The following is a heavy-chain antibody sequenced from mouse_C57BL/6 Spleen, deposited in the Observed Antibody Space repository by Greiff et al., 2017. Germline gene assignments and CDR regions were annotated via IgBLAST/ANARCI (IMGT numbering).Heavy chain of an antibody. D-gene: IGHD1-1*02. CDR1: GFNINDDY. V-gene: IGHV14-4*01. J-gene: IGHJ3*01. Sequence: EVQLQQSGAELVRPGASVKLSCTASGFNINDDYMHWVKQRPEQGLEWIGWIDPENGDTEYASKFQGKATITADTSSNTAYLQLSSLTSEDTAVYYCTTAIDYCLAWFAYWGQGTLVTVSA. CDR2: IDPENGDT. CDR3: TTAIDYCLAWFAY.